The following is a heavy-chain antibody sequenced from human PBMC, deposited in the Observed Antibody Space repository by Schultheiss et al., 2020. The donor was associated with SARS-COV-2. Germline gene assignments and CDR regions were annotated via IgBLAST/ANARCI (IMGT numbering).Heavy chain of an antibody. CDR1: GGSISSGDYY. V-gene: IGHV4-31*03. D-gene: IGHD6-19*01. CDR2: VYSSGSP. Sequence: SETLSLTCTVSGGSISSGDYYWSWIRQHPGKGLEWIGYVYSSGSPYYHPSLKSRVTISVDTSKNQFSLKLTSVTAADTAVYYCARDRVEAVAVTGWFDPWGQGTLVTVSS. J-gene: IGHJ5*02. CDR3: ARDRVEAVAVTGWFDP.